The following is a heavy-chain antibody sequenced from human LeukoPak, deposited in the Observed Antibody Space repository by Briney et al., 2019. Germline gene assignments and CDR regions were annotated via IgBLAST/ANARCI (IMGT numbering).Heavy chain of an antibody. CDR1: GFTFSSYS. Sequence: GGSLRLSCAASGFTFSSYSMNWVRQAPGKGLEWVSSISSSSSYIYYADSVKGRFTISRDNAKNSLYLQMNSLRAEDTAVYYCARDKPNDWGPYSHDAFDIWGQGTMVTVSS. CDR2: ISSSSSYI. J-gene: IGHJ3*02. V-gene: IGHV3-21*01. D-gene: IGHD1-26*01. CDR3: ARDKPNDWGPYSHDAFDI.